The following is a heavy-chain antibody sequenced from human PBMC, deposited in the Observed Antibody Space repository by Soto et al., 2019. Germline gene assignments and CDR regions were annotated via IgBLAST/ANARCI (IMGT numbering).Heavy chain of an antibody. CDR1: GFPFSTYA. CDR3: AAYSGWSFDY. V-gene: IGHV3-23*01. Sequence: LRLSCAASGFPFSTYAMSWVRQAPGRGLEWVSALIGSGYNTYYADSVRGRFTISRDNSKNTLYLQMSSLRVEDTAVYYCAAYSGWSFDYWGQGTLVTVSS. CDR2: LIGSGYNT. J-gene: IGHJ4*02. D-gene: IGHD6-19*01.